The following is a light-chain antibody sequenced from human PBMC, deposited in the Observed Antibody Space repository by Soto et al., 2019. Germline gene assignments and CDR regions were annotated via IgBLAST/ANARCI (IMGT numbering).Light chain of an antibody. Sequence: DIQMTQSPSTLSASVGDRVTITCRARQSISSWLAWYQLKPGKAPRLLIYEASSLESGVPSRFSGSGSGTEFTLTISSLQPDDFATYYCQQYDSYWTFGQGTKVEIK. CDR2: EAS. CDR3: QQYDSYWT. CDR1: QSISSW. J-gene: IGKJ1*01. V-gene: IGKV1-5*03.